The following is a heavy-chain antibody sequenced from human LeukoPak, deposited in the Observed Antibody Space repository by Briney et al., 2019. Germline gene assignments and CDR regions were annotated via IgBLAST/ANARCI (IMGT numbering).Heavy chain of an antibody. Sequence: GALLRSSAAAGCTFSSYGRSWGRRAPGGGREGWANIKQDGSEKYYMDSVKGRFTISSDNAKNSLYLQMNSLRAADTAVYYCARDQQIEYPPRTQDYWGQGTLVTVSS. CDR3: ARDQQIEYPPRTQDY. CDR1: GCTFSSYG. D-gene: IGHD2-2*01. V-gene: IGHV3-7*01. J-gene: IGHJ4*02. CDR2: IKQDGSEK.